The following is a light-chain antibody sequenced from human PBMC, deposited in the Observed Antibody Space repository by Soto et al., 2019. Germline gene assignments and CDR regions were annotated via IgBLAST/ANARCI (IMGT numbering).Light chain of an antibody. J-gene: IGLJ1*01. CDR2: GNS. Sequence: QSVLSQPPSVSGTPGQRVTLSCPGSSSNIAAGYDVHWYQQLPGTAPKLLIYGNSNRPSGVPDRFSGAKSGTSASLAITGLQAEDEADYYCQSYYSSLSGSRVFGTGTTVTV. CDR3: QSYYSSLSGSRV. CDR1: SSNIAAGYD. V-gene: IGLV1-40*01.